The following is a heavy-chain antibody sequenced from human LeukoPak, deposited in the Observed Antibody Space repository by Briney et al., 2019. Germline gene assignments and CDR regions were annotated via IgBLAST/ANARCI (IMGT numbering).Heavy chain of an antibody. J-gene: IGHJ6*02. V-gene: IGHV1-69*13. CDR1: GGTFSSYA. Sequence: ASVKVSCKASGGTFSSYAISWVRQAPGQGLEWMGGISPIFGTANYAQKFQGRVTITADESTSTGYMELSSLRSEDTAVYYCARDGRYCSGGSCYSANQADGMDVWGQGTTVTVSS. CDR2: ISPIFGTA. D-gene: IGHD2-15*01. CDR3: ARDGRYCSGGSCYSANQADGMDV.